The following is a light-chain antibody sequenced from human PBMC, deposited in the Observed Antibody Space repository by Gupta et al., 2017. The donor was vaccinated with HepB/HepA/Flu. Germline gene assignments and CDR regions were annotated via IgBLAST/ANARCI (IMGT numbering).Light chain of an antibody. CDR3: QQYGTAPKT. Sequence: EIVLTQSLATLSLSPGERATLSCRASQIVSSNYLAWYQQKPGQAPRLLIYGASSRATGIPDRFSGSGSGTDFTLTISSLEPDDFAVYFCQQYGTAPKTFGHGTKLEI. J-gene: IGKJ2*01. V-gene: IGKV3-20*01. CDR1: QIVSSNY. CDR2: GAS.